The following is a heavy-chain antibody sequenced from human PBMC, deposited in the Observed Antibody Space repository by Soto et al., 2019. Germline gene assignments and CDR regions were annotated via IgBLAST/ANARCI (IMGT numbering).Heavy chain of an antibody. Sequence: GASVKVSCKASGGTFSYYTISWVRQAPGQGLEWMGRIVPILGITNYAQRFQGGLTITADKSTSTAYMELSSLRSEDTAIYYCAKAKTTADAFDIWGQGTMVTVSS. CDR1: GGTFSYYT. V-gene: IGHV1-69*02. CDR2: IVPILGIT. CDR3: AKAKTTADAFDI. J-gene: IGHJ3*02. D-gene: IGHD4-17*01.